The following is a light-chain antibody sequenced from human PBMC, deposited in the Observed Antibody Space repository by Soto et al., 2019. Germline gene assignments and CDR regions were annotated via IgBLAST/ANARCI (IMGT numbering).Light chain of an antibody. J-gene: IGLJ1*01. CDR3: STWDDSLNGYV. CDR1: SSNIGSNT. V-gene: IGLV1-44*01. Sequence: QSVLTQPPSASGPPGQRVTISCSGGSSNIGSNTVHWYQQLPGPAPKLLIFTDHERPSGVPDRFSGSRSGTSASLAIRGLRSEDEADYYCSTWDDSLNGYVFGTGTKVTVL. CDR2: TDH.